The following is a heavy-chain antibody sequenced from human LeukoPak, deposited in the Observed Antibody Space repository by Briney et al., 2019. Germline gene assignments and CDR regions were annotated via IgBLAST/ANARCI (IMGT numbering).Heavy chain of an antibody. Sequence: SETLSLTCAVSVGSICNSYCSWARQPPGKGLEFIGYISTGGDINYNPSLRSRATMSINTSNNQLSLTLTSVTAADTAVYYCARGVVDCSSTSCYDGGPHDYSNPRKGFDPWGQGTLVTVSS. D-gene: IGHD2-2*01. J-gene: IGHJ5*02. CDR3: ARGVVDCSSTSCYDGGPHDYSNPRKGFDP. CDR1: VGSICNSY. CDR2: ISTGGDI. V-gene: IGHV4-4*08.